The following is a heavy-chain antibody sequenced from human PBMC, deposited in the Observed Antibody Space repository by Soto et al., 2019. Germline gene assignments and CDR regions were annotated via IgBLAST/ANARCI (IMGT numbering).Heavy chain of an antibody. CDR2: IYYSGST. D-gene: IGHD2-8*01. J-gene: IGHJ5*02. V-gene: IGHV4-31*03. CDR3: AREVGYCSGGYCTNWFDP. CDR1: GGSFSRGAYY. Sequence: SETLSLTCSVSGGSFSRGAYYWSWIRRHPGKGLEWIDYIYYSGSTYYNPSLRSRLTISIDTSKNQFPLNLSSVTAADTAVYYCAREVGYCSGGYCTNWFDPWGQGTLVTVSS.